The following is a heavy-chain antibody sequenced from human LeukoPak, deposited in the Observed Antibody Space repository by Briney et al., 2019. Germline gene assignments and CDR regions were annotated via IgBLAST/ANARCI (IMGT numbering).Heavy chain of an antibody. J-gene: IGHJ5*01. CDR1: GGSISSGGYY. Sequence: SQTLSLTCTVSGGSISSGGYYWSWIRQHPGKGLEWIGYIYHGSATYTPSLESRVTLSMDTSKNQYSLKMTSVTAADTAVYYCAREGGRQWLVSGALDSWGQGTLVTVSS. V-gene: IGHV4-61*08. D-gene: IGHD6-19*01. CDR2: IYHGSA. CDR3: AREGGRQWLVSGALDS.